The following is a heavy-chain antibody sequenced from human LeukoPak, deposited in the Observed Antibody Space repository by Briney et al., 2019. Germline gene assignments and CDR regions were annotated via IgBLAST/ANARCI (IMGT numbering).Heavy chain of an antibody. V-gene: IGHV3-21*01. D-gene: IGHD3-22*01. CDR3: ARGSRYYYDNSGYDY. CDR1: GFTFSSYS. J-gene: IGHJ4*02. CDR2: ISSSSSYI. Sequence: PGGSLRLSCAASGFTFSSYSMNWVRQAAGKGLEWVSSISSSSSYIYYADSVKRRFTISRDNAKNSLYLQMNSLRAEDTAVYYCARGSRYYYDNSGYDYWGQGTLVTVSS.